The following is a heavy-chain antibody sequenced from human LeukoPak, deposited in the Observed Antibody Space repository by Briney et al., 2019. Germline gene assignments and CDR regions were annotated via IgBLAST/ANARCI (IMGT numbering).Heavy chain of an antibody. CDR3: ASGKYFNY. D-gene: IGHD3-3*01. CDR1: GFTFDYYA. Sequence: GRSLRLSCAASGFTFDYYAMHWVRQSPGKGLEWVVSISRGRGRIGYVECVKGRLTIYRDNAKNARYLQMNSLKADDTAVYYCASGKYFNYCGQGTLVTVSS. V-gene: IGHV3-9*01. CDR2: ISRGRGRI. J-gene: IGHJ4*02.